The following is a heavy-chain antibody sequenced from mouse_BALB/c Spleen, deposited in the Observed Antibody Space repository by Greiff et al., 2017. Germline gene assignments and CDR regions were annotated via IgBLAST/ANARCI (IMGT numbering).Heavy chain of an antibody. CDR1: GFSLTSYG. CDR3: ARMIITTYYYAMDY. V-gene: IGHV2-2*02. J-gene: IGHJ4*01. Sequence: VQLQQSGPGLVQPSQSLSITCTVSGFSLTSYGVHWVRQSPGKGLEWLGVIWSGGSTDYNAAFISRLSISKDNSKSQVFFKMNSLQANDTAIYYCARMIITTYYYAMDYWGQGTSVTVSS. D-gene: IGHD2-12*01. CDR2: IWSGGST.